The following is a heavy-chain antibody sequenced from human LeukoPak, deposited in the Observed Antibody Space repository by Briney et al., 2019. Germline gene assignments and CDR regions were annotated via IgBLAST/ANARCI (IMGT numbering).Heavy chain of an antibody. CDR2: IYSGGST. V-gene: IGHV3-66*01. CDR3: ATASVAGPFDY. CDR1: GFTVSSNY. Sequence: GGSLRLSCAASGFTVSSNYMSWVRQAPGKGLEWVSVIYSGGSTYYADSVKGRFTISRDNSKNTLYLQMNSLRAEDTAVYYCATASVAGPFDYWGQGTLVTVSS. D-gene: IGHD6-19*01. J-gene: IGHJ4*02.